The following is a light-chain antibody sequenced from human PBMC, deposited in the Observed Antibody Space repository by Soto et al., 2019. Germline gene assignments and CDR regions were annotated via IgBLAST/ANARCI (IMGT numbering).Light chain of an antibody. CDR1: SSDVGGYNY. V-gene: IGLV2-8*01. CDR3: SSYAGSNIV. J-gene: IGLJ1*01. CDR2: EVS. Sequence: QSALTQPPSASGSPGQSVTISCTGTSSDVGGYNYVSWYQQHPGKAPKLMIYEVSKRPSGVPDRFSGSKSGNTASLTVSGLQAEDEADYYCSSYAGSNIVFGTGTKATVL.